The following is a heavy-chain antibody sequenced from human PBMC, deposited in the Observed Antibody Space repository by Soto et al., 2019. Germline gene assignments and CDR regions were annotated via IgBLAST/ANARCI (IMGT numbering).Heavy chain of an antibody. Sequence: QVQLVESGGGVVQPGRTLRLSCAASGYTFSKYGMHWVHQARGKGLEWVAVIWYDGSTKYYADSVKGRFTISRDNSKNTLYLQMNSLRGEDTAVYYCAKGEPWFDPWGQGTLVTVSS. CDR3: AKGEPWFDP. CDR1: GYTFSKYG. V-gene: IGHV3-33*06. J-gene: IGHJ5*02. CDR2: IWYDGSTK. D-gene: IGHD1-1*01.